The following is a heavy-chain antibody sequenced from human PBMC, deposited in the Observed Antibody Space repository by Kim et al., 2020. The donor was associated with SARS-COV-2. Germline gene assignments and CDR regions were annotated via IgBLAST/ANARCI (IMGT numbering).Heavy chain of an antibody. J-gene: IGHJ4*02. Sequence: DSVKGPFRISRDNAKNSLYLKMNSLRAADTAVYYCARDSGYSYGYSRLDYWGQGTLVTVSS. CDR3: ARDSGYSYGYSRLDY. D-gene: IGHD5-18*01. V-gene: IGHV3-48*03.